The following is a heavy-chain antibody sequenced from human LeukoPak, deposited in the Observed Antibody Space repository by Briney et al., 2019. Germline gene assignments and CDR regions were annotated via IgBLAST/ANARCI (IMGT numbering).Heavy chain of an antibody. V-gene: IGHV3-74*01. J-gene: IGHJ4*02. Sequence: VWVSRINSDGSSTSYADSVKGRFTISRDNAKNTLYLQMNSLRAEDTAVYYCARDPGTTFWGQGTLVTVSS. CDR2: INSDGSST. D-gene: IGHD1-1*01. CDR3: ARDPGTTF.